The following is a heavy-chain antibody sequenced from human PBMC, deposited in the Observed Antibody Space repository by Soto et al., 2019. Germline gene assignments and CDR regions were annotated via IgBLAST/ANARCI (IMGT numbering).Heavy chain of an antibody. CDR3: ARRPYYDYVWGSYRPNWFDP. D-gene: IGHD3-16*02. CDR2: IYYSGST. V-gene: IGHV4-39*01. Sequence: SETLSLTCTVSGGSISSSSYYWGWIRQPLGKGLEWIGSIYYSGSTYYNPSLKSRVTISVDTSKNQFSLKLSSVTAADTAVYYCARRPYYDYVWGSYRPNWFDPWGQGTLVT. J-gene: IGHJ5*02. CDR1: GGSISSSSYY.